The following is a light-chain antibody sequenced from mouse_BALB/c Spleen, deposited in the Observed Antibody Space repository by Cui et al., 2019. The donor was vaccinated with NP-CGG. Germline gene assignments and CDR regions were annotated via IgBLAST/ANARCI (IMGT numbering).Light chain of an antibody. Sequence: QAVVTQESALTTSPGETVTLTCRPSTGAVTTSNYANWVQEKPDHLFTVLIGGTNNRAPGVPARFSGSLIGDKAALTITGAQTEDEAIYFCALWYSNLWVFGGGTKLTVL. CDR2: GTN. CDR1: TGAVTTSNY. J-gene: IGLJ1*01. CDR3: ALWYSNLWV. V-gene: IGLV1*01.